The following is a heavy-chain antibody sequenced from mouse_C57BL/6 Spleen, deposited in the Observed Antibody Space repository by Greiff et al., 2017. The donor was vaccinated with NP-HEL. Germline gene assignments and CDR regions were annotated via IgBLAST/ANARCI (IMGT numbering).Heavy chain of an antibody. CDR3: ERSTGTWIDY. Sequence: VQLQQSGAELVKPGASVKISCKASGYAFSSYWMNWVKQRPGKGLEWIGQIYPGDGDTKYNGKFKGKATLTADKSSSTAYMQHSSLTSEDSAVYFVERSTGTWIDYWGQGTTLTVSS. CDR1: GYAFSSYW. V-gene: IGHV1-80*01. CDR2: IYPGDGDT. J-gene: IGHJ2*01. D-gene: IGHD4-1*02.